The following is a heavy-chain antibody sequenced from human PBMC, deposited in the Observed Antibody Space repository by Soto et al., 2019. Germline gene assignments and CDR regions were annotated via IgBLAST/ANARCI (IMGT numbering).Heavy chain of an antibody. CDR2: IIPIFGTA. CDR1: GGTFSSYA. J-gene: IGHJ5*02. Sequence: ASVKVSCKASGGTFSSYAISWVRQAHGQGLEWMGGIIPIFGTANYAQKFQGRVTITAEESTSKAYMELSSLRSEDTAVYYCARDNYDSSGYYPHAWGQGTLVTVSS. V-gene: IGHV1-69*13. D-gene: IGHD3-22*01. CDR3: ARDNYDSSGYYPHA.